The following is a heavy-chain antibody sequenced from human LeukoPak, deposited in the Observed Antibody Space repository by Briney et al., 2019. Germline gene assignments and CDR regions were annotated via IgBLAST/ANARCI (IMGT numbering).Heavy chain of an antibody. CDR2: IYYSGRP. CDR3: ARTLVRGIIEFDF. D-gene: IGHD3-10*01. J-gene: IGHJ4*02. V-gene: IGHV4-4*02. CDR1: GGSISSSNW. Sequence: KPSGTLSLTCAVSGGSISSSNWWSWVRQPPGKGLEWIGSIYYSGRPYYNPALKSRLTISVDTSKNQLSLNLTSVTAADTAVYYCARTLVRGIIEFDFWGQGTLVTVSS.